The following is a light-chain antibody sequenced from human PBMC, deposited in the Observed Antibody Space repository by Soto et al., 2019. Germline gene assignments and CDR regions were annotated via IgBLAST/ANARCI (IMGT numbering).Light chain of an antibody. CDR3: SSYAGNNLLV. J-gene: IGLJ2*01. CDR2: EVN. V-gene: IGLV2-8*01. Sequence: QSVLTQPPSASGSPGQSVTISCTGTSSDVGGYNYVSWYQQHPGKAPRLMIYEVNKRPSGVPYRFSGSKSGNTASLTVSGLQADDEAVYYCSSYAGNNLLVFGGGTKLPVL. CDR1: SSDVGGYNY.